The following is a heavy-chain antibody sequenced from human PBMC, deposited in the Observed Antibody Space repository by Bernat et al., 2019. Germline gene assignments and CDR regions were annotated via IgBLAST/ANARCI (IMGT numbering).Heavy chain of an antibody. Sequence: QVQLVQSGAEVKKPGASVKVSCKASGYTFTSYAMHWVRQAPGQRLEWMGWINAGNGNTKYSQKFQGRVTITRDTSASTAYMELSSLRSEDTAVYYCARVEGYLSSTSCYFNWFDPWGQGTLVTVSS. D-gene: IGHD2-2*01. J-gene: IGHJ5*02. V-gene: IGHV1-3*01. CDR3: ARVEGYLSSTSCYFNWFDP. CDR1: GYTFTSYA. CDR2: INAGNGNT.